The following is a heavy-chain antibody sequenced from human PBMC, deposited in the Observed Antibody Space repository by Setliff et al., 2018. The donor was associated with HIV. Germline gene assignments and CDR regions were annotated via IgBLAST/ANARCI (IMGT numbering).Heavy chain of an antibody. CDR3: ARYYCENTVCSGFDM. Sequence: GSLRLSCAASGFTFSNYVINWIRQPPGKALEWIGDIHYTGSTHYNMSLTSRVTMSVDTSKNQFSLGLNSVTAADTAVYYCARYYCENTVCSGFDMWGQGTMVTVSS. V-gene: IGHV4-59*04. J-gene: IGHJ3*02. CDR1: GFTFSNYV. CDR2: IHYTGST. D-gene: IGHD4-17*01.